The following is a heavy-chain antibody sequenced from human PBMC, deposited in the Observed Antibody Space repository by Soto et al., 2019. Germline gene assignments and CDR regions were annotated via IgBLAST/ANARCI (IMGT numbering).Heavy chain of an antibody. J-gene: IGHJ3*02. CDR2: ISAYNGNT. Sequence: ASVKVSCKASGYTFTSYGISWVRQAPGQGLEWMGWISAYNGNTNYAQKLQGRVTMTTDTSTSTAYMELSSLRSEDTAVYYCARGSGMGAPDGSFDIWGQGTMVTVSS. CDR1: GYTFTSYG. CDR3: ARGSGMGAPDGSFDI. D-gene: IGHD1-26*01. V-gene: IGHV1-18*04.